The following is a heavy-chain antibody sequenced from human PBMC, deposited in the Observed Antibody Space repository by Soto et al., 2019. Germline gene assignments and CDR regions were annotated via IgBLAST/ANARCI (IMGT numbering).Heavy chain of an antibody. Sequence: QVQLVESGGGVVQPGRSLRLSCAASGFTFSSYAMHWVRQAPGKGLEWVAVISYDGSNKYYADSVKGRFTISRDNSKNTLYLQMNSLRAEDTAVYYCAREGYCISTSCYALYYYYYGMDVWAQGTTVTVSS. CDR3: AREGYCISTSCYALYYYYYGMDV. V-gene: IGHV3-30-3*01. D-gene: IGHD2-2*01. CDR1: GFTFSSYA. J-gene: IGHJ6*02. CDR2: ISYDGSNK.